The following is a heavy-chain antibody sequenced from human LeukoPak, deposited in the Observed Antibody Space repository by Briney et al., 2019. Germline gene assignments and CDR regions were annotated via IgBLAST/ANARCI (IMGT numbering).Heavy chain of an antibody. CDR2: IYYSGST. V-gene: IGHV4-30-4*02. CDR1: CGSISSGDYY. D-gene: IGHD3-3*01. CDR3: ARRITIFGVVDY. Sequence: SETLSLTCTVSCGSISSGDYYWSWIRQPPGKGLEWIGYIYYSGSTYYNPSLKSRVTISVDTSKNQFSLKLSSVTAADTAVYYCARRITIFGVVDYWGQGTLVTVSS. J-gene: IGHJ4*02.